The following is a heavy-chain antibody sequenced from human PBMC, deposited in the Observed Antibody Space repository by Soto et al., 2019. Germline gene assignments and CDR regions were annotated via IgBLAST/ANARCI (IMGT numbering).Heavy chain of an antibody. V-gene: IGHV4-30-4*01. Sequence: SETLSLTCAVSGGSISSGDYYWSWIRQPPGKGLEWIGYIYYSGSTYYNPSLKSRVTISVDTSKNQFSLKLSSVTAADTAVYYCARGVSLYDSSGYYFVYRWFDPWGQGTLVTVSS. D-gene: IGHD3-22*01. CDR3: ARGVSLYDSSGYYFVYRWFDP. CDR1: GGSISSGDYY. J-gene: IGHJ5*02. CDR2: IYYSGST.